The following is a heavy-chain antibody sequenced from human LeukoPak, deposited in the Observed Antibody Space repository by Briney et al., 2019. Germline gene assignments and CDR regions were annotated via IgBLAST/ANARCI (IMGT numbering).Heavy chain of an antibody. CDR1: GFTFSSYW. D-gene: IGHD3-16*02. CDR2: IKQDGSEK. CDR3: ARGTPYDYVWGSYRLDY. J-gene: IGHJ4*02. V-gene: IGHV3-7*01. Sequence: GGSLRLSCAASGFTFSSYWMSWVRQAPGKGLEWVANIKQDGSEKYYVDSVKGRFTISRDNAKNSLYLQMNSLRAEDTAVYYCARGTPYDYVWGSYRLDYWGQGTLVTVSS.